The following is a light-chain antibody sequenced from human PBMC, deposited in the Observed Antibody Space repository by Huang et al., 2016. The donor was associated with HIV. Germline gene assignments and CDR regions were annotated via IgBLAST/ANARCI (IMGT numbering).Light chain of an antibody. Sequence: DIVMTQSPDSLAESLGERATINCKSSQTVLYSSNNKNYLAWYQQKPGQTPKLLIYGASTRESGVPDRFSGSGSGTDFTLTISSLQAADVAVYYCHQYYRSPWTFGQGTKVEIK. CDR1: QTVLYSSNNKNY. CDR3: HQYYRSPWT. V-gene: IGKV4-1*01. CDR2: GAS. J-gene: IGKJ1*01.